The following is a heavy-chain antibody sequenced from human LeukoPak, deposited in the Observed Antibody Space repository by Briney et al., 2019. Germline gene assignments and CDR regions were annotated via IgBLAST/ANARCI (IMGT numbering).Heavy chain of an antibody. CDR2: ISWNSGSI. J-gene: IGHJ3*02. Sequence: GGSLRLSCAASGFTFDDYAMHWVRQAPGKGLEWVSGISWNSGSIGYADSVKGRFTISRDNAKNSLYLQMNSLRAEDTALYYCAKDRGIVVGAFDIWGQGTMVTVSS. D-gene: IGHD6-19*01. V-gene: IGHV3-9*01. CDR3: AKDRGIVVGAFDI. CDR1: GFTFDDYA.